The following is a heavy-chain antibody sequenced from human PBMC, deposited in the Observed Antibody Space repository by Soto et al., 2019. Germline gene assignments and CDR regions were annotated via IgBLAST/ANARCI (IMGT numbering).Heavy chain of an antibody. J-gene: IGHJ5*02. V-gene: IGHV4-39*07. D-gene: IGHD3-22*01. CDR2: IYYSGST. CDR3: ARVGVSPHYYDSSGYSRWFDP. Sequence: PSETLSLTCTVSGGSISSSSYYWGWIRQPPGKGLEWIGSIYYSGSTYYNPSLKSRVTISVDTSKNQFSLKLSSVTAADTAVYYCARVGVSPHYYDSSGYSRWFDPWGQGTLVTVXS. CDR1: GGSISSSSYY.